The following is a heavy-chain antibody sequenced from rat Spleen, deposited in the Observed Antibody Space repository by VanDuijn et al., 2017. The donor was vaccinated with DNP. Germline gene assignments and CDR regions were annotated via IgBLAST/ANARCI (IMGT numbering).Heavy chain of an antibody. Sequence: EVKLVESGGGLVQPGRSLKLSCAASGFTFSDYAMAWVRQAPTKGLEWVASISYEGSSTYYRDSVKGRFTISRDNAENTVYLQMNSLRSEDTATYYCAKGYGYKFDYWGQGIMVTVSS. J-gene: IGHJ2*01. CDR2: ISYEGSST. CDR3: AKGYGYKFDY. V-gene: IGHV5-22*01. CDR1: GFTFSDYA. D-gene: IGHD1-9*01.